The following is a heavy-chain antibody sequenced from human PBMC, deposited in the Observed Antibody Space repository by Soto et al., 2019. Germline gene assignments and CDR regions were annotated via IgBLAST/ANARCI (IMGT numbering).Heavy chain of an antibody. CDR1: GRSIRSRIYY. D-gene: IGHD6-13*01. CDR3: ARQVGAAGTGSYYYYYYGMDV. CDR2: MYYSGST. V-gene: IGHV4-39*01. J-gene: IGHJ6*02. Sequence: PSETLSLICTDSGRSIRSRIYYWVWIRQPPGKGLEWIGCMYYSGSTYYNPSLKSRVTISVDTSKNLFSLKLSSVTAADTAVYYCARQVGAAGTGSYYYYYYGMDVWGQGTTVS.